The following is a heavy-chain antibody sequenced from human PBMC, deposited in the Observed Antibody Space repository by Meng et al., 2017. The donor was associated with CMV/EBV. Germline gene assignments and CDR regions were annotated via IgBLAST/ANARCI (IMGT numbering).Heavy chain of an antibody. CDR1: GFTFSSYS. CDR2: ISSSSSYI. CDR3: ARERLNQYSSSSPSDY. J-gene: IGHJ4*02. D-gene: IGHD6-6*01. Sequence: GESLKISCAASGFTFSSYSMNWVRQAPGKGLEWVSSISSSSSYIYYADSVKGRFTISRDNAKSSLYLQMNSLRAEDTAVYYCARERLNQYSSSSPSDYWGQGTLVTVSS. V-gene: IGHV3-21*01.